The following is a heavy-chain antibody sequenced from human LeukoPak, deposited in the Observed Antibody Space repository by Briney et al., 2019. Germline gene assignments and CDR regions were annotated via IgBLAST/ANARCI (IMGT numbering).Heavy chain of an antibody. J-gene: IGHJ3*02. CDR1: GFTFSSYS. D-gene: IGHD3-22*01. V-gene: IGHV3-48*04. Sequence: PGGSLRLSCAASGFTFSSYSMDWGRQAPGKGLEWVSYISAISSSSTYYEDSVKGRFTISRDNAKTSLYLQMNSLRAEDTAVYYCARDFHRRYYDSSGYNAFDIWGQGTMVTVSS. CDR3: ARDFHRRYYDSSGYNAFDI. CDR2: ISAISSSST.